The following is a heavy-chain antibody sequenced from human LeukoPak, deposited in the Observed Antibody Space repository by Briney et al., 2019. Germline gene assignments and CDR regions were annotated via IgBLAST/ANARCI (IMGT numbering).Heavy chain of an antibody. D-gene: IGHD4-17*01. CDR3: ARRVYGDYGDYFDY. CDR2: IYPGDSDT. CDR1: GYSFTNYW. V-gene: IGHV5-51*01. J-gene: IGHJ4*02. Sequence: GESLKISCKGSGYSFTNYWIGWVRQMPGEGLEWMGIIYPGDSDTTYSPSFQGQVTISADKSITTAYLQWSSLKASDTAMYYCARRVYGDYGDYFDYWGQGTLVTVSS.